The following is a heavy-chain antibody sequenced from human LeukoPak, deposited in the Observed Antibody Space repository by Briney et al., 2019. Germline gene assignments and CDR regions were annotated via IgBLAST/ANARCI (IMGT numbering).Heavy chain of an antibody. V-gene: IGHV3-7*05. CDR1: GFTFNTYW. Sequence: GGSLRLSCAASGFTFNTYWISWVRQAPGKGLEWPATINRDGSEKYYVDSVKGRFTISRDNAKNSLYLQMNSLRAEDTAVYYCTTFYSRLTDYWGQGTLVTVSS. J-gene: IGHJ4*02. CDR3: TTFYSRLTDY. D-gene: IGHD2/OR15-2a*01. CDR2: INRDGSEK.